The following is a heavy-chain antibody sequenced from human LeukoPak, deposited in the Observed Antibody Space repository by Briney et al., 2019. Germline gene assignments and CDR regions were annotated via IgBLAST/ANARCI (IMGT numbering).Heavy chain of an antibody. CDR1: GGSISSYY. CDR3: VSVRYSDSSVLTRKRSYYFDY. Sequence: PSETVSLTCTVSGGSISSYYWSWIRQPAGKGLELIGHICTSGSTNYNPSLKSRVTMSVDTSKNQFSLKLRSVTAADTAVYYCVSVRYSDSSVLTRKRSYYFDYWGQGTLVTVSS. J-gene: IGHJ4*02. CDR2: ICTSGST. D-gene: IGHD3-22*01. V-gene: IGHV4-4*07.